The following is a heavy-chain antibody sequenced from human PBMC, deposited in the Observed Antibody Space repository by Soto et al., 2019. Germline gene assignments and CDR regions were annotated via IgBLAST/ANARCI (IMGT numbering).Heavy chain of an antibody. CDR2: ISWNSGNI. D-gene: IGHD5-18*01. CDR1: GFSFDDYT. V-gene: IGHV3-9*01. CDR3: VRSKGGYSYGTPFDY. J-gene: IGHJ4*02. Sequence: GGSLRLSCAASGFSFDDYTMHWVRQVLGKGLEWVSSISWNSGNIGYADSVKGRFTTSRDNAENSLYLQMNSLRPEDTALYYCVRSKGGYSYGTPFDYWGQGTLVTVSS.